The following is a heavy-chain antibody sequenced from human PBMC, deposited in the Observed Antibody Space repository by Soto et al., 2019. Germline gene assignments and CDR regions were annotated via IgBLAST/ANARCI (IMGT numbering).Heavy chain of an antibody. J-gene: IGHJ6*02. Sequence: GESLKISCKGSGYSFTSYWIGWGRQLPGKGLGWMGIIYPGDSDNRYSPSFQGQVTISADKSISTAYLQCSSLKASDTAMYYCARRGTAMGNYYYYGMDVWGQGTTVTVSS. V-gene: IGHV5-51*01. CDR1: GYSFTSYW. CDR3: ARRGTAMGNYYYYGMDV. CDR2: IYPGDSDN. D-gene: IGHD5-18*01.